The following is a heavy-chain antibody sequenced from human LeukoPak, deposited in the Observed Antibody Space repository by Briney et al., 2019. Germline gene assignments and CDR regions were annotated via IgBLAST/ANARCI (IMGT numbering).Heavy chain of an antibody. V-gene: IGHV4-59*01. CDR2: IYYSWST. J-gene: IGHJ4*02. CDR3: ARGVWAAADPLDY. Sequence: KASETLSLTCTVAGGFISSYYGSWGRQPPGKGLEWMGYIYYSWSTNYNPSLKSRITISVDTSKNQFYLKRSCVTAADTAVYYCARGVWAAADPLDYWGQGTLVTVFS. CDR1: GGFISSYY. D-gene: IGHD6-13*01.